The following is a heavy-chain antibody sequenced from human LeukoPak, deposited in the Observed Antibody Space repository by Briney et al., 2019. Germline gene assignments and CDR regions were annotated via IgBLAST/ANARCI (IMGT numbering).Heavy chain of an antibody. Sequence: PGGSLRLSCAASGFTFSDIWMNWVRQAPGKGLQWVASMNPDGSEKYCEDSVKGRFTISRDNARKSMYLDMNSLRAEDTAVYYCAKDLFRVGAFDIWGQGTMVTVSS. J-gene: IGHJ3*02. V-gene: IGHV3-7*01. CDR3: AKDLFRVGAFDI. CDR2: MNPDGSEK. D-gene: IGHD3-3*01. CDR1: GFTFSDIW.